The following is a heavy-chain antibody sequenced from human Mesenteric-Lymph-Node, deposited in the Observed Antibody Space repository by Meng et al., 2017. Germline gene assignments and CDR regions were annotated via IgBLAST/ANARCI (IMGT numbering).Heavy chain of an antibody. CDR3: ATPATLDDYGASSY. CDR2: ISYDGSNK. CDR1: GFTFSSYA. D-gene: IGHD3-16*01. J-gene: IGHJ4*02. V-gene: IGHV3-30*07. Sequence: GESLKISCAASGFTFSSYAMHWVRQAPGKGLEWVAVISYDGSNKYYADSVKGRFTISRDNSENTLYLQMNSLRTEDKALYHCATPATLDDYGASSYWGQGTLVTVSS.